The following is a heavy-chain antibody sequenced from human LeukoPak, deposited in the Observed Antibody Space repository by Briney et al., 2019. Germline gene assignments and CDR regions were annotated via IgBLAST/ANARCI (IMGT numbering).Heavy chain of an antibody. CDR2: IKQEGSEK. J-gene: IGHJ3*02. CDR1: GSTFSRYW. Sequence: PGGSLRLSCAASGSTFSRYWMSWARQAPGKGLEGVANIKQEGSEKYYVDSVKGRFTISRDNAKKSLYLQMNSLRAEDTAVYYCGRDVRRGAGGAFDIWGQGTMVTVSS. D-gene: IGHD2-8*02. V-gene: IGHV3-7*01. CDR3: GRDVRRGAGGAFDI.